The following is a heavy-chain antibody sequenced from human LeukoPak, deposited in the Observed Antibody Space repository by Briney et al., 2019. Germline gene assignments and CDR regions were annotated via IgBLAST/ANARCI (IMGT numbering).Heavy chain of an antibody. D-gene: IGHD5-24*01. V-gene: IGHV3-9*01. Sequence: GRSLRLSCAASGFEFANYAMHWVRQAPGKGLQWVSGINWSSKMVAYAASVKGRFTISRDNAKNSLYLQMNSLTSEDTAFYFCAKGSLEMATVDFEFWGQGTLVTVS. J-gene: IGHJ4*02. CDR2: INWSSKMV. CDR3: AKGSLEMATVDFEF. CDR1: GFEFANYA.